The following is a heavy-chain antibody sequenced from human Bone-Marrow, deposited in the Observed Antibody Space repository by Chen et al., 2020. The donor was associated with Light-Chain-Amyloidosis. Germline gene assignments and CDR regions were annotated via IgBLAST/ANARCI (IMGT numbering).Heavy chain of an antibody. D-gene: IGHD3-16*01. CDR2: STTSANTI. V-gene: IGHV3-48*02. J-gene: IGHJ4*02. Sequence: EVQLVQSGGGLVQPGGSIRLSCAVSGFTFSTSTMNWVRQAPGKGLEWSAVSTTSANTIYVADSVTGRFTIARDSARNSLYLEMTSLRDEDTAIYYCARRGGGQLLRQYFDSWGQGTLVTVSS. CDR1: GFTFSTST. CDR3: ARRGGGQLLRQYFDS.